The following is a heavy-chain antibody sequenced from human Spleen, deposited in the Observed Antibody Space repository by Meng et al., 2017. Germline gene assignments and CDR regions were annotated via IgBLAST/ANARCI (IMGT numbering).Heavy chain of an antibody. Sequence: ASVKVSCKASGYTFTSYGISWVRQAPGQGLEWMGWISAYNGNTNYAQKFQDRVTLTEDTSTDTAYMELSSLTSDDTAVYFCATDQSGQSDTLDIWVQGTMVTVSS. CDR1: GYTFTSYG. J-gene: IGHJ3*02. CDR3: ATDQSGQSDTLDI. CDR2: ISAYNGNT. V-gene: IGHV1-18*01.